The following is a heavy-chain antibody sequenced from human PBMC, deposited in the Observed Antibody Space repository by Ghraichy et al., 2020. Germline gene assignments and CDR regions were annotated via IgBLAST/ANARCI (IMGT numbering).Heavy chain of an antibody. D-gene: IGHD6-13*01. J-gene: IGHJ4*02. V-gene: IGHV3-30*18. CDR1: GFTFSSYG. CDR3: AKDLSGSWYFDY. Sequence: GESLNISCAASGFTFSSYGMHWVRQAPGKGLEWVAVISYDGSNKYYADSVKGRFTISRDNSKNTLYLQMNSLRAEDTAVYYCAKDLSGSWYFDYWGQGTLVTVSS. CDR2: ISYDGSNK.